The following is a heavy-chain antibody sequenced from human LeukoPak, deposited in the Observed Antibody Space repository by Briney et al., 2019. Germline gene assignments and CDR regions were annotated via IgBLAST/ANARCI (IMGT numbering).Heavy chain of an antibody. Sequence: ASVKVSCKASGYTFTSYDINWVRQATGQGLEWMGWMNPNSGNTGYAQKFQGRVTMTRNTSISTAYMELSSLRSEDTAVYYCARANGESFSSGWYSKPLYYYGMDVWGQGTTVTVSS. V-gene: IGHV1-8*01. CDR2: MNPNSGNT. D-gene: IGHD6-19*01. J-gene: IGHJ6*02. CDR3: ARANGESFSSGWYSKPLYYYGMDV. CDR1: GYTFTSYD.